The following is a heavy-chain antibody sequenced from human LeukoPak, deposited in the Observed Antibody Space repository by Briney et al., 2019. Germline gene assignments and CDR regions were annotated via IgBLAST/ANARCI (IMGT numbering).Heavy chain of an antibody. J-gene: IGHJ6*02. CDR3: ARGGDIVVVPAALDV. D-gene: IGHD2-2*01. Sequence: GGSLRLSCAASGFTFSSYWMHWVRQAPGKGLVWVSRINSDGSSTSYADSVKGRFTISRDNAKNTLYLQMNSLRAEDTAVYYSARGGDIVVVPAALDVWGQGTTVTVSS. CDR2: INSDGSST. CDR1: GFTFSSYW. V-gene: IGHV3-74*01.